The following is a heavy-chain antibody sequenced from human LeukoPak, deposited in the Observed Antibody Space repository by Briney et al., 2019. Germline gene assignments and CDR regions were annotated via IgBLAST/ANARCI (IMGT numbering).Heavy chain of an antibody. V-gene: IGHV3-7*03. CDR3: AREHPDYYDSSDYAFDI. CDR1: GFTFSSYW. D-gene: IGHD3-22*01. J-gene: IGHJ3*02. CDR2: IKQDGSEK. Sequence: GGSLRLSCAASGFTFSSYWVSWVRQAPGKGLEWVANIKQDGSEKYYVDSVKGRFTISRDNAKNSLYLQMNSLRAEDTAVYYCAREHPDYYDSSDYAFDIWGQGTMVTVSS.